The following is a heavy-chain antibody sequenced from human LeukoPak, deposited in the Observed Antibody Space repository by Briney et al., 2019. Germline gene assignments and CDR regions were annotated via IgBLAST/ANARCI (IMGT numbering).Heavy chain of an antibody. CDR2: IYYSGST. D-gene: IGHD3-9*01. Sequence: SETLSLTCTVSGGSISSYYWSWIRQSPGKGLEWLGYIYYSGSTNYSPSLKSRVTISVDTSNNQFSLKLSSVTAADTAVYYCARTTDSLTSYEMYYLDYWGQGTLVTVSS. CDR1: GGSISSYY. CDR3: ARTTDSLTSYEMYYLDY. J-gene: IGHJ4*02. V-gene: IGHV4-59*01.